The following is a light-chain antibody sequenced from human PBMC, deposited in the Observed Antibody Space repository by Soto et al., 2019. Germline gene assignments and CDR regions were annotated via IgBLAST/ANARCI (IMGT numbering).Light chain of an antibody. CDR1: QSVSSNY. CDR3: QQSGSSSWT. V-gene: IGKV3-20*01. Sequence: EIVLTQSPGTLSLSPGERATLSCRASQSVSSNYLAWYQQKPGQAPRLLIYDASSRATGIPDRFSGSGSGTDFTLTISRLEPEDFAVYYCQQSGSSSWTFGQGTKVDIK. J-gene: IGKJ1*01. CDR2: DAS.